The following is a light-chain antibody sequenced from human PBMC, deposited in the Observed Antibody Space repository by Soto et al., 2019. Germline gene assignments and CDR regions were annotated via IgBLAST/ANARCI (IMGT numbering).Light chain of an antibody. CDR1: QNIHIN. Sequence: EIWMTQSPDTLSVSPGDTATLSCWSSQNIHINLAWYQKKPGKAPTLLIYGVTARAPGVPARLSGSGYGTDLTITIRSVQSGDFGVFYCQQYDGWPRTFGLGTKVDIK. CDR2: GVT. V-gene: IGKV3-15*01. CDR3: QQYDGWPRT. J-gene: IGKJ2*01.